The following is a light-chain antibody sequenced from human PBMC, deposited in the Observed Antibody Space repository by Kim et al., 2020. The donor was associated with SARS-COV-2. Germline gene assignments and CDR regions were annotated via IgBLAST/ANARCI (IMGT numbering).Light chain of an antibody. CDR2: DVT. J-gene: IGLJ1*01. Sequence: GQSITISCTGTSSDIGNYNYVSWYQQHQGKAPKLMIYDVTKRPSGVSNRFSGSKSGNTASLTVSGLQAEDEADYYCSSYTTSSTYVFGSGTKVTVL. V-gene: IGLV2-14*03. CDR1: SSDIGNYNY. CDR3: SSYTTSSTYV.